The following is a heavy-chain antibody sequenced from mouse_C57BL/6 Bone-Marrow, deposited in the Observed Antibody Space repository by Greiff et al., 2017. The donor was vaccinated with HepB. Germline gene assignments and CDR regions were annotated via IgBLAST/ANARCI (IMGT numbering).Heavy chain of an antibody. D-gene: IGHD2-1*01. CDR2: IYPGDGDT. Sequence: QVQLQQSGAELVKPGASVKISCKASGYAFSSYWMNWVKQRPGKGLEWIGQIYPGDGDTNYNGKFKGKATLTADKSSSTAYMQLSSLTSEDSVVYFCARYGNYVFYFDYWGQGTTLTVSS. CDR1: GYAFSSYW. V-gene: IGHV1-80*01. J-gene: IGHJ2*01. CDR3: ARYGNYVFYFDY.